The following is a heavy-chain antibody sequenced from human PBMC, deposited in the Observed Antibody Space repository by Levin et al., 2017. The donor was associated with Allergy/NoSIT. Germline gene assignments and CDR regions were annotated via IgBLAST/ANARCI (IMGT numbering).Heavy chain of an antibody. Sequence: LSLPCAASGFTFSSYSMNWVRQAPGKGLEWVSSISSSSSYIYYADSVKGRFTISRDNAKNSLYLQMNSLRAEDTAVYYCARWDTAMVYDAFDIWGQGTMVTVSS. J-gene: IGHJ3*02. CDR3: ARWDTAMVYDAFDI. V-gene: IGHV3-21*01. D-gene: IGHD5-18*01. CDR2: ISSSSSYI. CDR1: GFTFSSYS.